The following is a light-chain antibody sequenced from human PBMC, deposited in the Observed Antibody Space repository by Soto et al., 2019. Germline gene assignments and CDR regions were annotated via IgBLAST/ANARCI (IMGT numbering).Light chain of an antibody. CDR3: AAWEDRWKGPV. V-gene: IGLV1-44*01. CDR2: SNN. CDR1: SSNIGSHT. Sequence: QSVLTQPPSASWTPVQRVTISCSGSSSNIGSHTVNWYQQLPGTAPKLLIHSNNQRPSGVPDRFSDSQSGTSVSLAISGLQAEDEADYYCAAWEDRWKGPVVCGLTKLTVL. J-gene: IGLJ2*01.